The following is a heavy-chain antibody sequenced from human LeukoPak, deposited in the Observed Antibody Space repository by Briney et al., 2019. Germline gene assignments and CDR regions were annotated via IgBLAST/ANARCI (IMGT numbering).Heavy chain of an antibody. J-gene: IGHJ6*03. V-gene: IGHV1-18*01. D-gene: IGHD2-2*01. CDR1: GYTFTSYG. CDR2: TSAYNGNT. CDR3: ARGGSVDCTSASCYGYYYYMDV. Sequence: RASVKVSCKASGYTFTSYGISWVRQAPGQGLEWMGWTSAYNGNTNYAQKFQGRVTMTKDTSTSTAYMELRSLRSDDTAVYYCARGGSVDCTSASCYGYYYYMDVWGKGTTVTISS.